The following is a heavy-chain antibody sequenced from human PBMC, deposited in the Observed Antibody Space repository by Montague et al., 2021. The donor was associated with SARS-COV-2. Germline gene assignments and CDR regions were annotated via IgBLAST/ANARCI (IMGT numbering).Heavy chain of an antibody. V-gene: IGHV4-31*03. D-gene: IGHD3-22*01. CDR1: GGSISSGGYY. Sequence: TLSLTCTLSGGSISSGGYYWSWIRQHPGKGLEWIGYIYYSGSTYYXPSLKSRVTISVDTSKNQFSLKLSSVTAADTAVYYCARATRSIVVLNWFDPWGQGTLVTASS. CDR3: ARATRSIVVLNWFDP. CDR2: IYYSGST. J-gene: IGHJ5*02.